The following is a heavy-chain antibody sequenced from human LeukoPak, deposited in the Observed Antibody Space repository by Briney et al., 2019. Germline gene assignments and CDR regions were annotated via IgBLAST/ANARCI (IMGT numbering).Heavy chain of an antibody. CDR3: ARGTVGRYYDILTGPFDP. CDR1: GYTFTSYG. Sequence: ASVKVSCKASGYTFTSYGISWVRQAPGQGLVWMGWISAYNGNTNYARKFQGRVTMTTDTSTSTAYMELRSLRSEDTAVYYCARGTVGRYYDILTGPFDPWGQGTLVTVSS. CDR2: ISAYNGNT. D-gene: IGHD3-9*01. J-gene: IGHJ5*02. V-gene: IGHV1-18*01.